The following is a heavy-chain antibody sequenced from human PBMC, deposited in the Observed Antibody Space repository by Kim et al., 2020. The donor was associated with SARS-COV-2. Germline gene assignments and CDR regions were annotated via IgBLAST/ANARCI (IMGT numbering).Heavy chain of an antibody. V-gene: IGHV3-30*18. CDR3: AKLGSVRDGYYYGMDV. Sequence: GGSLRLSCAASGFTFSSYGMHWVRQAPGKGLEWVAVISYDGSNKYYADSVKGRFTISRDNSKNTLYLQMNSLRAEDTAVYYCAKLGSVRDGYYYGMDVWG. J-gene: IGHJ6*01. CDR1: GFTFSSYG. D-gene: IGHD6-19*01. CDR2: ISYDGSNK.